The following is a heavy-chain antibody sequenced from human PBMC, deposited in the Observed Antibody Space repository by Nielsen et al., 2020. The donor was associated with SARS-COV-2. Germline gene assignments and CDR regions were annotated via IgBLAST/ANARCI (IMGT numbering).Heavy chain of an antibody. V-gene: IGHV4-59*12. D-gene: IGHD6-13*01. CDR1: GGSISSYY. CDR3: ARGKAGVPAALMQVNWFDP. J-gene: IGHJ5*02. CDR2: IYYSGST. Sequence: SETLSLTCTVSGGSISSYYWSWIRQPPGKGLEWIGYIYYSGSTYYNPSLKSRVTISLDTSKNQFSLNLSSVTAADTAVYYCARGKAGVPAALMQVNWFDPWGQGTLVTVSS.